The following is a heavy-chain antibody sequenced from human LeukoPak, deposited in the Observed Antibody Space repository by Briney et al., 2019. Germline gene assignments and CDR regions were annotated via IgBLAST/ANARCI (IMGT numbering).Heavy chain of an antibody. J-gene: IGHJ6*03. V-gene: IGHV1-8*01. D-gene: IGHD1-7*01. CDR1: GYTFTSYD. CDR3: ARARRITGTITFYCMDV. CDR2: MNPNSGNT. Sequence: ASVKVSCKASGYTFTSYDINWVRQATGQGLEWMGWMNPNSGNTGYAQKFQGRVTMTRNTSISTAYMELSSLRSEDTAVYYCARARRITGTITFYCMDVWGKGTTVTVSS.